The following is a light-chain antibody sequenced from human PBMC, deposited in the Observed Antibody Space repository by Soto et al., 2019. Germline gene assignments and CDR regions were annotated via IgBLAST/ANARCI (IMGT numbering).Light chain of an antibody. CDR1: QGIRKD. V-gene: IGKV1-17*01. CDR2: AAS. CDR3: LQHNSYPWT. J-gene: IGKJ1*01. Sequence: DIQMTQSPSSLSASVGDRVTITCRASQGIRKDLGWYQQKPGKAPKGLIFAASSLQSGVPSRFRGSGSGTEFTLTIGSQQPEDSATYYCLQHNSYPWTFGQGTKVEIK.